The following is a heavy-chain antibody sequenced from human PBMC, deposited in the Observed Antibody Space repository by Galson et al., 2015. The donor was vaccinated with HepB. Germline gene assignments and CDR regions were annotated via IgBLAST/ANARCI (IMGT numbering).Heavy chain of an antibody. D-gene: IGHD2-8*01. Sequence: SLRLSCAASGFTFSSYGMHWVRQAPGKGLEWVAVIWYDGSNKYYADSVKGRFTISRDNSKNTLYLRMNSLRAEDTAVYYCAKDLGLYAMDAFDIWGQGTMVTVSS. CDR2: IWYDGSNK. J-gene: IGHJ3*02. CDR3: AKDLGLYAMDAFDI. V-gene: IGHV3-33*06. CDR1: GFTFSSYG.